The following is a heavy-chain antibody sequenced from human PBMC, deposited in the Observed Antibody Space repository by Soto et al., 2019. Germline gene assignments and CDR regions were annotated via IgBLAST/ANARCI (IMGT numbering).Heavy chain of an antibody. Sequence: QVQLVESGGGVVQPGRSLRLSCAASGFTFSSYAMHWVRQAPGKGLEWVAVISYDGSNKYYADSVKGRFTISRDNSKNTLYLQMNSLRAEDTAVYYCARDEGGYDPFDYWGQGTLFTVSS. D-gene: IGHD5-12*01. CDR2: ISYDGSNK. J-gene: IGHJ4*02. CDR3: ARDEGGYDPFDY. CDR1: GFTFSSYA. V-gene: IGHV3-30-3*01.